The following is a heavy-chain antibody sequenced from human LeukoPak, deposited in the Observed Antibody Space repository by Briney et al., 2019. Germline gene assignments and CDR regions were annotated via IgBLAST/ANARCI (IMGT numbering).Heavy chain of an antibody. CDR1: GYIFTDSY. J-gene: IGHJ4*02. Sequence: VASVNVSCMASGYIFTDSYIHWVRQAPGQGLEWMGWINPNSGGTKYAQKFQGRVTMTRDTSFNTVYMEVSRLRSDDTAVYYCARRSKWSFDFWGQGTLVTVSS. CDR2: INPNSGGT. V-gene: IGHV1-2*02. CDR3: ARRSKWSFDF. D-gene: IGHD2-8*01.